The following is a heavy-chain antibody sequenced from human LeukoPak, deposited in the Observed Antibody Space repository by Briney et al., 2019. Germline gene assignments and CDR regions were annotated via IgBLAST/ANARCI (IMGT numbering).Heavy chain of an antibody. Sequence: PSETLSLTCAVSGGSIINSKWWSWVRQPPGKGLEWIGEIDHSGSTSYNPSLKSRVTMSVDRSQNPFSLRLSTVTAADTAVYYCATDLVDMATRYFDLWGRGTLVTVSS. CDR1: GGSIINSKW. CDR3: ATDLVDMATRYFDL. D-gene: IGHD5-24*01. V-gene: IGHV4-4*02. CDR2: IDHSGST. J-gene: IGHJ2*01.